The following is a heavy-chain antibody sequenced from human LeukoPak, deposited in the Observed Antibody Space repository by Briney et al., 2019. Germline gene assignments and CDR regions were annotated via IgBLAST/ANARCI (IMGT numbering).Heavy chain of an antibody. Sequence: GGSLRLSCAASGFTFRSYAMSWVRQAPGKGLEWVSAISGNGGNTYYADTVKGRSTISRDNSKNTLFLQMNSLRAEDTAVYYCAKTPFSYGDYYYFDHWGQGTLVTVSS. J-gene: IGHJ4*02. V-gene: IGHV3-23*01. D-gene: IGHD4-17*01. CDR3: AKTPFSYGDYYYFDH. CDR1: GFTFRSYA. CDR2: ISGNGGNT.